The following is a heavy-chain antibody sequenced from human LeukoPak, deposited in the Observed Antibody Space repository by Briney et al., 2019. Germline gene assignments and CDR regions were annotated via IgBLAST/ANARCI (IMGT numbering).Heavy chain of an antibody. V-gene: IGHV3-23*01. J-gene: IGHJ5*02. D-gene: IGHD3/OR15-3a*01. CDR1: GFTFSTYA. CDR2: ISVRGGSV. Sequence: GGSLRLSCAASGFTFSTYAMSWVRHAPEKGLEWVSGISVRGGSVSYADSVKGRFTISRDNSKNTLYLQMNSLRAEDTAMYYCVTNDFNNWFDPWGQGTLVTVSS. CDR3: VTNDFNNWFDP.